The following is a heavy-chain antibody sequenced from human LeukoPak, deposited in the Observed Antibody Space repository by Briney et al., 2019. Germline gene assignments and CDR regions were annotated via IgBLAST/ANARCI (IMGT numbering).Heavy chain of an antibody. CDR2: SGRTYSK. V-gene: IGHV3-21*01. Sequence: GGSLRLSCAASGFTFSSYSMNWVRQAPGKGLEWVSASGRTYSKYYADSMEGRVAVSRDSTKNSVFLEIDRLKVGDTAVYYCAVQVRYGEMTDPGYWDQGTPVAVSS. CDR1: GFTFSSYS. D-gene: IGHD3-10*01. CDR3: AVQVRYGEMTDPGY. J-gene: IGHJ4*02.